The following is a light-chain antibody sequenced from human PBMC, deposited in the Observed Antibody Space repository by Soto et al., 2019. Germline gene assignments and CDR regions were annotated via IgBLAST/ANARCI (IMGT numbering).Light chain of an antibody. V-gene: IGKV1-9*01. CDR2: YVS. J-gene: IGKJ5*01. Sequence: DIPLTQSPTFLSAAVGDTITITCRASQDVSSHLAWYQQTPGRAPKLLISYVSTLQSGVPSRFSGSGSRTDFTLTISSLQPEDFATDYCQEIDSYPPTCGQGTRLEIK. CDR1: QDVSSH. CDR3: QEIDSYPPT.